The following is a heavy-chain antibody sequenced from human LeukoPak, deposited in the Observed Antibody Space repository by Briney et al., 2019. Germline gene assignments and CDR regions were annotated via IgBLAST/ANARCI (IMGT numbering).Heavy chain of an antibody. D-gene: IGHD4-11*01. V-gene: IGHV3-74*01. CDR2: INSDGSST. Sequence: GGSLRLSCVASGFTFSRYWMHWVRQAPGKGLVWVSRINSDGSSTSYADSVKGRVTISRDNAKNTLYLQMNSLRAEDTAVHYCARGPVGMTTYAFDIWGQGTMVTVSS. CDR3: ARGPVGMTTYAFDI. CDR1: GFTFSRYW. J-gene: IGHJ3*02.